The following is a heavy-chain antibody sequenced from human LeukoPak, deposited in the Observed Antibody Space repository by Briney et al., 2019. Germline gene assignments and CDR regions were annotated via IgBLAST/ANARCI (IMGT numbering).Heavy chain of an antibody. CDR2: IYPDDSDT. J-gene: IGHJ4*02. D-gene: IGHD4-17*01. V-gene: IGHV5-51*01. CDR3: ARHYPGGDYFIDY. Sequence: GESLKISCKGSGYSFTSYWIGWVRQMPGKGLEWVGIIYPDDSDTRYSPSFQDQVIISADKSISTAYLQWSSLKASDTAMYYCARHYPGGDYFIDYWGQGTLITVSS. CDR1: GYSFTSYW.